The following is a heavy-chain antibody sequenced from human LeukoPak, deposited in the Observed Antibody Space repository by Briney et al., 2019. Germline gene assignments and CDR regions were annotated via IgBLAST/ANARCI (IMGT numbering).Heavy chain of an antibody. Sequence: PSETLSLTCAVYGGSFSGYYWSWIRQPPGRGLEWIGEINHSGSTNYNPSLKSRVTISVDTSKNQFSLKLSSVTAADTAVYYCARLASMYNWNAAPYYYYYYMDVWGKGTTVTVSS. CDR1: GGSFSGYY. CDR3: ARLASMYNWNAAPYYYYYYMDV. CDR2: INHSGST. J-gene: IGHJ6*03. D-gene: IGHD1-1*01. V-gene: IGHV4-34*01.